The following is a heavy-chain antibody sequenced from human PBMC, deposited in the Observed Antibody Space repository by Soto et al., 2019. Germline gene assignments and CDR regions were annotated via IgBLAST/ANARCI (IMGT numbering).Heavy chain of an antibody. J-gene: IGHJ4*02. Sequence: EAQLVESGGGLVQPGRSLRLSCAGSGFIFDDFAIHWVRQAPGKGLEWVSGLSWNSDSIGYADSVKGRFTISRDNAKNYLYLQMNSLRVEYTALYYCTKVGGLYDFWSGPLHFDLWGQGTLVTVSS. CDR2: LSWNSDSI. V-gene: IGHV3-9*01. CDR1: GFIFDDFA. D-gene: IGHD3-3*01. CDR3: TKVGGLYDFWSGPLHFDL.